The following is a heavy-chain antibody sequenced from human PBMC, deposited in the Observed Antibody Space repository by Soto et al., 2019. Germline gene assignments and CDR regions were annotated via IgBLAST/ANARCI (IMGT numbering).Heavy chain of an antibody. CDR3: ARGDALVRIDY. Sequence: SETLSLTCTVSGGSISSGDYYWGWIRQPPGKGLEWIGYIYYSGSTYYNPSLKSRVTISVDTSKNQFSLKLSSVTAADTAVYYCARGDALVRIDYWGQGTLVTVSS. CDR1: GGSISSGDYY. CDR2: IYYSGST. D-gene: IGHD3-9*01. J-gene: IGHJ4*02. V-gene: IGHV4-30-4*01.